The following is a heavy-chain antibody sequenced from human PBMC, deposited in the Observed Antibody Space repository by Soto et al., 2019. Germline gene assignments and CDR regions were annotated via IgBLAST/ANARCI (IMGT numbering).Heavy chain of an antibody. D-gene: IGHD2-15*01. Sequence: DVQLLESGGGLVQPGGSLRLSCAASGFNFSSYAISLVRQAPGTGLEWDSGISGSGISTHYADSVKGRVTVSRDNSKITLYLQMNSLRAEDTSVYNCAKGPGCPDWYFDLWGRGTLVTVSS. J-gene: IGHJ2*01. CDR1: GFNFSSYA. V-gene: IGHV3-23*01. CDR3: AKGPGCPDWYFDL. CDR2: ISGSGIST.